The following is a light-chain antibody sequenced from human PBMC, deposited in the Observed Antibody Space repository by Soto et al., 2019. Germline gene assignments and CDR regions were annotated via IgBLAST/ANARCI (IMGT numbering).Light chain of an antibody. CDR2: DAS. J-gene: IGKJ5*01. CDR3: QQRSNSIT. Sequence: DIVLTQSPATLSLSPGERATLSCRASQSVSSYLAWYQQKPGQAPRLLIYDASNRATGIPARFSGSGSGTDFTLTISRLEPEDFAVYYYQQRSNSITFGQGTRLEIK. CDR1: QSVSSY. V-gene: IGKV3-11*01.